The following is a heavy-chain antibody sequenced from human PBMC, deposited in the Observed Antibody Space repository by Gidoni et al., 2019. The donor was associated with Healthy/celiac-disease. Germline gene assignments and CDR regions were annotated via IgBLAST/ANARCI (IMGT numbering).Heavy chain of an antibody. CDR1: GFTFSSYA. D-gene: IGHD6-19*01. V-gene: IGHV3-30-3*01. Sequence: QVQLVESGGGVVQPGRSLRLSCAASGFTFSSYAMHWVRQAPGKGLEWVAVISYDGSKKYYADSVKGRFTISRDNSKNTLYLQMNSLRAEDTAVYYCARSSSGWHKEGFDYWGQGTLVTVSS. J-gene: IGHJ4*02. CDR3: ARSSSGWHKEGFDY. CDR2: ISYDGSKK.